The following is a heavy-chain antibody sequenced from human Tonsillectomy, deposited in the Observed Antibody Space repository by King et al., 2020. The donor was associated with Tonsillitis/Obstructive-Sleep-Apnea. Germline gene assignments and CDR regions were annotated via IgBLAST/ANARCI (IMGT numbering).Heavy chain of an antibody. CDR1: GGSISSYY. CDR3: ARDARGYCTNGVCDAFDI. CDR2: IYYSGST. V-gene: IGHV4-59*01. J-gene: IGHJ3*02. Sequence: QVQLQESGPGLVKPSETLSLTCTVSGGSISSYYWSWIRQPPGKGLEWIGYIYYSGSTNYNPSLKSRVTISVDTSKNQFSLKLSSVTAADTAVYYCARDARGYCTNGVCDAFDIWGQGTMVTVSS. D-gene: IGHD2-8*01.